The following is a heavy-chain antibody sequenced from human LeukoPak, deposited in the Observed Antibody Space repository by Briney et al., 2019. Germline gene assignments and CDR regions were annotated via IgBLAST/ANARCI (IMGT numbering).Heavy chain of an antibody. CDR1: GGTFSSYA. CDR3: ARGGAKSSSFAFDI. D-gene: IGHD6-6*01. V-gene: IGHV1-69*13. J-gene: IGHJ3*02. Sequence: SVKVSCKASGGTFSSYAISWVRQAPGQGLEWMGGIIPIFGTANYAQKFQGRVTITADESTSTAYMELSSLRSEDTAVYYCARGGAKSSSFAFDIWGQGTMVTVSS. CDR2: IIPIFGTA.